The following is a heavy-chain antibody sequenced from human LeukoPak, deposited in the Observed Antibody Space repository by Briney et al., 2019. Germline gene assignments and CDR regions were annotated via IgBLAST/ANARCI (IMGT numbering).Heavy chain of an antibody. Sequence: GGSLRLSCAASGFIFSSYAMSWVRQAPGKGLEWVSAFSGSGGSTYYADSVKGRFTISRDNSKNPLYLQMNSLRAEDTAVYYCAKVPVFSLTISEVVTDDAFDIWGQGTIVTVSS. D-gene: IGHD3-3*01. CDR2: FSGSGGST. V-gene: IGHV3-23*01. J-gene: IGHJ3*02. CDR3: AKVPVFSLTISEVVTDDAFDI. CDR1: GFIFSSYA.